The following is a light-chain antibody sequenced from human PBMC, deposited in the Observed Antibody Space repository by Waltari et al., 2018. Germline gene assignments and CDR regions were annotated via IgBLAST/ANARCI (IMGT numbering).Light chain of an antibody. CDR2: DAS. J-gene: IGKJ2*01. Sequence: EIVLTQSPATLSLSPGERPPLSSRASQGVSSYLAWYQQKPGQAPRLLIYDASNRATGIPARFSGSGSATDFTITISSLEPEDFAVYYCQQRSNWLRYTFGQGTKLEIK. V-gene: IGKV3-11*01. CDR3: QQRSNWLRYT. CDR1: QGVSSY.